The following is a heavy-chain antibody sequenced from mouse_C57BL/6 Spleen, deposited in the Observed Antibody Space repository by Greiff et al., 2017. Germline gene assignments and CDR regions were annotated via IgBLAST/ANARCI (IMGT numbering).Heavy chain of an antibody. CDR2: ISGGGGNT. Sequence: EVQLVESGGGLVKPGGSLKLSCAASGFTFSSYTMSWVRQTPEKRLEWVATISGGGGNTYYPDSVKGRFTISRDNAKNTLYLQMSRLRSEDTALYDGARQGRTTGVDGDFDYWGQGTTLTVSS. CDR3: ARQGRTTGVDGDFDY. J-gene: IGHJ2*01. D-gene: IGHD1-1*01. V-gene: IGHV5-9*01. CDR1: GFTFSSYT.